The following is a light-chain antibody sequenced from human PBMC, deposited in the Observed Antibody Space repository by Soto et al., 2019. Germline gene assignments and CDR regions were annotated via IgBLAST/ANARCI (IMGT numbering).Light chain of an antibody. V-gene: IGKV1-5*03. J-gene: IGKJ1*01. CDR3: QQYISYPWT. Sequence: DIQMTQSPSTLSASVGDRVTITCRASQSISSWLAWYQQKPGKTPKVLIYKASSLESGVPSRFSGSGSGTEFTLTISSLQPDDFATYYCQQYISYPWTFGQGTKVEIK. CDR1: QSISSW. CDR2: KAS.